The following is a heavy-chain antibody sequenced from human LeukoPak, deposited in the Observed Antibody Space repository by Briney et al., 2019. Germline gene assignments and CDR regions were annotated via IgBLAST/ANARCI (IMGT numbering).Heavy chain of an antibody. Sequence: GGSLRLSCVISGFTFSSSAMSWVRQAPGKGLEWVSTISGSGGSTDYADSVKGRFTISRDNSKNTLYLQMSSLRAEDTAIYYCARDPNSWTFDSWGQGTLVTVFS. CDR2: ISGSGGST. V-gene: IGHV3-23*01. J-gene: IGHJ4*02. CDR1: GFTFSSSA. D-gene: IGHD6-13*01. CDR3: ARDPNSWTFDS.